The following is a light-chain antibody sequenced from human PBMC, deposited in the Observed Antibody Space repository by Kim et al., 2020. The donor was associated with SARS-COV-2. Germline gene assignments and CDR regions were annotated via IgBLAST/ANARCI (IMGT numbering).Light chain of an antibody. V-gene: IGLV7-43*01. CDR3: LLSYGGARYL. J-gene: IGLJ1*01. CDR2: STR. CDR1: TGAVTGRYY. Sequence: GTYTITSPSSTGAVTGRYYPNWLQHRHAQAPSDSIDSTRNKCSWAPARFSGALLGGKASLTLSGVRPEDEAYYYCLLSYGGARYLFGTGTKVTVL.